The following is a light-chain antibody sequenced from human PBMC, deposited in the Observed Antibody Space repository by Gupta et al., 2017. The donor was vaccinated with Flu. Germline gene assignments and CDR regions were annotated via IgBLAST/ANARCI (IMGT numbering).Light chain of an antibody. CDR1: STNSGEDYE. CDR3: QSYDSSLSGWV. Sequence: VTISCSGSSTNSGEDYEGDWEQQLPGTAPKVLIYGSNKRPSGGPDRFSGCKSGNADSLAITGSQDEDEADYYCQSYDSSLSGWVFGGGTKLTVL. CDR2: GSN. V-gene: IGLV1-40*01. J-gene: IGLJ3*02.